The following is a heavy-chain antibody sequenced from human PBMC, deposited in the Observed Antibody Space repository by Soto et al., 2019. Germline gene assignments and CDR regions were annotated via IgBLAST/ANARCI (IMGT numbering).Heavy chain of an antibody. CDR3: ARDCSSTSCYGYGMDV. D-gene: IGHD2-2*01. CDR2: IIPIFGTA. Sequence: WASVKVSCKASGGTFSSYAISWVRQAPGQGLEWMGGIIPIFGTANYAQKFQGRVTITADKSTSTAYMELSSLRSEETAVYYCARDCSSTSCYGYGMDVWGQGTTVTVSS. V-gene: IGHV1-69*06. J-gene: IGHJ6*02. CDR1: GGTFSSYA.